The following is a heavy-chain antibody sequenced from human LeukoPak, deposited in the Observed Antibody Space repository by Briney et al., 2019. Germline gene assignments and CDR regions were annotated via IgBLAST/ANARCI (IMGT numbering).Heavy chain of an antibody. CDR1: GFTFSGHW. J-gene: IGHJ2*01. D-gene: IGHD6-13*01. Sequence: PGGSLRLSCAASGFTFSGHWMSWVRQAPGKGLEWVANINQGGSDKYYVDSVKGRFTISRDNTKNSLYLQMNSLRVEDTALYYCAKDGTDWYFDVWGRGILVTVSS. V-gene: IGHV3-7*01. CDR2: INQGGSDK. CDR3: AKDGTDWYFDV.